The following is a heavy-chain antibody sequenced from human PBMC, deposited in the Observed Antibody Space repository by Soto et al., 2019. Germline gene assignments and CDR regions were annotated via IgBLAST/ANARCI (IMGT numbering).Heavy chain of an antibody. CDR1: GFTFDNV. J-gene: IGHJ4*02. D-gene: IGHD2-21*02. CDR2: ISGSGGRT. CDR3: ARDDCSYGVPIDY. Sequence: EVQLLESGGGLVQPGGSLRLSCAASGFTFDNVMSWVRQAPGKGLEWVATISGSGGRTYYADSVKGRFTISRDNSKNTLYLQMNSLRVEDTAIYYCARDDCSYGVPIDYWGQGTLVTVSS. V-gene: IGHV3-23*01.